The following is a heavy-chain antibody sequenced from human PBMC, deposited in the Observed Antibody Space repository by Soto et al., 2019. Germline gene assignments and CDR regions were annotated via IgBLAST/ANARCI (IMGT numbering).Heavy chain of an antibody. CDR2: IYYSGST. CDR1: NDSISPYY. CDR3: ASHFPPLHSGSHYFDL. J-gene: IGHJ4*02. D-gene: IGHD3-10*01. V-gene: IGHV4-59*08. Sequence: QVQLQESGPGLVKPSETLSLTCTVSNDSISPYYWSWIRQPPGKGLEWIGFIYYSGSTTYNPSLTTRVTISVATSKNQFSLKLTSVTAADTAIYYCASHFPPLHSGSHYFDLWGQGTLVTVSS.